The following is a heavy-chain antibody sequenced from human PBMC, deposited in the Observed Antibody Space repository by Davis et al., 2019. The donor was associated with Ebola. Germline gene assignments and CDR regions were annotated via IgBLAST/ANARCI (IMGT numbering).Heavy chain of an antibody. D-gene: IGHD3-3*01. CDR1: GFTFSSYA. CDR2: ISSSSRTI. CDR3: SKGSDFWSGYYNGFDS. V-gene: IGHV3-48*01. Sequence: GGSLRLSCAASGFTFSSYAMSWVRQAPGRGLEWISYISSSSRTIYYADSVKGRFTISRDNAKKSLYLQMNSLRAEDTAIYYCSKGSDFWSGYYNGFDSWGQGTLVTVSS. J-gene: IGHJ5*01.